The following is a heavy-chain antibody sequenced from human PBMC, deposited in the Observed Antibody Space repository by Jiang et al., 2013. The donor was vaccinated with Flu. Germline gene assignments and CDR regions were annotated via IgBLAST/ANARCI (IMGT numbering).Heavy chain of an antibody. J-gene: IGHJ3*02. Sequence: MHWVRQAPGQGLEWMGWINLQCGTNYAQKFQGWVTMTRDTSISTAYMELSRLRSDDTAVYYCARDIYSWMEVHFRESGAFDIWGQGTMVTVSS. CDR3: ARDIYSWMEVHFRESGAFDI. V-gene: IGHV1-2*04. D-gene: IGHD2-15*01. CDR2: INLQCGT.